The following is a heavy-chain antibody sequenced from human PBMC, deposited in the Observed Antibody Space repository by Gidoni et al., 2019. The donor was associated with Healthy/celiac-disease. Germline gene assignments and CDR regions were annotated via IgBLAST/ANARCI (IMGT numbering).Heavy chain of an antibody. CDR3: ASDTAMVLPYYFDY. CDR2: IAYDGSNK. V-gene: IGHV3-30*01. J-gene: IGHJ4*02. Sequence: QVQLVESGGGVVQPGRSLRLSCAASGFTFSSYAMHWVIQAPGKGLEWVAVIAYDGSNKYYADSVKGRFTISRDNSKNTLYLQMNSLRAEDTAVYYCASDTAMVLPYYFDYWGQGTLVTVSS. CDR1: GFTFSSYA. D-gene: IGHD5-18*01.